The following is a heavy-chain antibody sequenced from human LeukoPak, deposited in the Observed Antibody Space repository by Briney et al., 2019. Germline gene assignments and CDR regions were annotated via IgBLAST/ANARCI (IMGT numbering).Heavy chain of an antibody. V-gene: IGHV3-7*01. D-gene: IGHD3-10*01. CDR2: IKQDGSEK. Sequence: GSLRLSCAASGFTFSSSWMSWVRQAPGKGLEWVANIKQDGSEKYYVDSVKGRFTISRDNAKNSLYLQMNSLRAEDTAVYYCARGFGPSRPFDSWGQGTLVTVSS. CDR3: ARGFGPSRPFDS. CDR1: GFTFSSSW. J-gene: IGHJ4*02.